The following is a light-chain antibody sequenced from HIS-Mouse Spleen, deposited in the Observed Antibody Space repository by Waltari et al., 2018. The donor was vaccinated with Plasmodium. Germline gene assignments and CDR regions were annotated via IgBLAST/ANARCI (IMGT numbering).Light chain of an antibody. J-gene: IGLJ2*01. V-gene: IGLV3-19*01. CDR1: SLRRSY. CDR2: GKN. CDR3: NSRDSSGNHVV. Sequence: SSELTQDTAVSVAFGQTVRITCQGDSLRRSYARWYQQKPGQAPVLVIYGKNNRPSGIPDRFSGSSSGNTASLTITGAQAEDEADYYCNSRDSSGNHVVFGGGTKLTVL.